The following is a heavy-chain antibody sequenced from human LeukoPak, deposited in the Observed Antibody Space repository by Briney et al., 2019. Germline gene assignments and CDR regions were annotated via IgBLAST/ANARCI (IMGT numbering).Heavy chain of an antibody. D-gene: IGHD3-10*01. J-gene: IGHJ4*02. Sequence: ASVKVSCKVSGYTLTELSMDWVRQAPGKGLELMGGFDPEDAETIYAQKFQGRVTMTEDTSADTAHMELSSLRSEDTAVYYCAVANYYGSGSYYPLGYWGQGTPVTVSS. CDR1: GYTLTELS. CDR3: AVANYYGSGSYYPLGY. V-gene: IGHV1-24*01. CDR2: FDPEDAET.